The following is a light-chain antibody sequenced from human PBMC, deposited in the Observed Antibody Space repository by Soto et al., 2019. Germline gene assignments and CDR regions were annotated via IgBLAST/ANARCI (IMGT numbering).Light chain of an antibody. Sequence: QSVLTQPPSVSGAPGQRVTISCTGSSSNIGAGYDVHWYQQLPGTAPKLLIYGNSNRPSGVPDRFSGSKSGTSASLAITGLQAEDEADYYCQSYDRSLGVFGGGTKLTVL. CDR3: QSYDRSLGV. V-gene: IGLV1-40*01. CDR2: GNS. CDR1: SSNIGAGYD. J-gene: IGLJ2*01.